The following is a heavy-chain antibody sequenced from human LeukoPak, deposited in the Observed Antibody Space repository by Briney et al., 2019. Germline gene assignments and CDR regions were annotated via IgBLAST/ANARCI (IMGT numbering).Heavy chain of an antibody. J-gene: IGHJ4*02. CDR3: ARVPPYDYYGSGSYFDY. Sequence: SETLSLTCTVSGGSISSGGYYWSWIRQHPGKGLEWIGYIYYSGSTYYNPSLKSRVTISVDTSKNQFSLKLSSVTAADTAVYYCARVPPYDYYGSGSYFDYWGQGTLVTVSS. D-gene: IGHD3-10*01. V-gene: IGHV4-31*03. CDR2: IYYSGST. CDR1: GGSISSGGYY.